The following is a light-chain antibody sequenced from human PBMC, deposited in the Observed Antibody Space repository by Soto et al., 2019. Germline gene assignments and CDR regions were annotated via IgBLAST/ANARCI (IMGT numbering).Light chain of an antibody. CDR2: DAS. CDR1: QSISSW. V-gene: IGKV1-5*01. CDR3: QQAKSFLLT. J-gene: IGKJ4*01. Sequence: DIQMTQSPSTLSASVGDRVAITCRASQSISSWLAWYQQKPGKAPKLLIYDASSLESGAPSRFTGSGSGTDFTLTITSLQPDDIATYYCQQAKSFLLTFGEGTKVDIK.